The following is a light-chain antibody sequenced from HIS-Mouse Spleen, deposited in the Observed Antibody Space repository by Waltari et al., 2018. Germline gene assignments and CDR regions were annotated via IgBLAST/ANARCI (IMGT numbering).Light chain of an antibody. CDR2: KDS. CDR1: ALPKQY. V-gene: IGLV3-25*03. J-gene: IGLJ2*01. CDR3: SSYTSSSTLVV. Sequence: SYELTQPPSVSVSPGQTARITCSGDALPKQYAYWYQQKPGQAPVLVIYKDSERPSGIPERFSGSSSGTTVTLTISGVQAEDEADYYCSSYTSSSTLVVFGGGTKLTVL.